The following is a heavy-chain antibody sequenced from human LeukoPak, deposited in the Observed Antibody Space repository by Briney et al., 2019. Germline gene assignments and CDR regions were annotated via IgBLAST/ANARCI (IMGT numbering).Heavy chain of an antibody. CDR2: ISAYNGNT. CDR3: ARIKSVVVTAIPVGAFDI. CDR1: GYTFTSYG. Sequence: ASVKVSYKASGYTFTSYGISWVRQAPGQRLEWMGWISAYNGNTNYAQKLQGRVTMTTDTSTSTAYMELKSLRSDDTAVYYCARIKSVVVTAIPVGAFDIWGQGTMVTVSS. J-gene: IGHJ3*02. D-gene: IGHD2-21*02. V-gene: IGHV1-18*01.